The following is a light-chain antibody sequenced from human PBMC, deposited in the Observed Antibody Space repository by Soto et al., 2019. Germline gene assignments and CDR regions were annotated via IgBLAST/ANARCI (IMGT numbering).Light chain of an antibody. CDR2: GAS. V-gene: IGKV1-39*02. CDR3: QQYGISGT. Sequence: DIHMTQSPSCLAASVADRVRITYRTSQSINIYLNWYQQKVGAPPRLLIFGASNRATGIPDRFSGSGSGTDFTLTISRVEPEDLAVYYCQQYGISGTFGQGAKVDI. CDR1: QSINIY. J-gene: IGKJ1*01.